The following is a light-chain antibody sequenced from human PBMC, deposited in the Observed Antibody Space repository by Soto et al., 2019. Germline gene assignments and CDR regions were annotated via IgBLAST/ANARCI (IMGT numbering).Light chain of an antibody. CDR2: DAS. V-gene: IGKV3-11*01. CDR3: QQRSNWPPWT. CDR1: QSVSSY. Sequence: EIVLTQSPATLSLSPGERATLSCRASQSVSSYLAWYQQKPGQAPSLLIYDASNLATGIPARFSGSGSGTDFTLTISSLEPQDFAVYYCQQRSNWPPWTFGQGTKVEIK. J-gene: IGKJ1*01.